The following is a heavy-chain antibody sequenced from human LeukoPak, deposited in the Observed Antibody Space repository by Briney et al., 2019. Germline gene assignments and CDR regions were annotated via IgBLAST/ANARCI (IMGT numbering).Heavy chain of an antibody. J-gene: IGHJ4*01. CDR1: GYSISSGYY. Sequence: SETLSLTCTVSGYSISSGYYWGWIRQPPGKGLEWIGSFYHSGSTYYNPSLKSRVTISLDTSKNQFSLKLSSVTAADTAVYYCARVRRVGATPFDYWGHGTLVTVSS. V-gene: IGHV4-38-2*02. D-gene: IGHD1-26*01. CDR3: ARVRRVGATPFDY. CDR2: FYHSGST.